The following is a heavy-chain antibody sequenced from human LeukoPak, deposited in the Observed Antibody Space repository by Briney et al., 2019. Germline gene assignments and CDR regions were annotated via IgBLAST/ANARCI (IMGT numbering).Heavy chain of an antibody. CDR1: GFTFTTYA. V-gene: IGHV3-23*01. J-gene: IGHJ4*02. Sequence: GVSLRLSCAASGFTFTTYAMIWLRHAPGKGLEGVSAISGSGEDTYYADSVRVRFTIYRDNSENTLSLQMNRLRDEDTAVYHCARLSGTSGTSSRVLHYWGQGTLVTVSS. CDR3: ARLSGTSGTSSRVLHY. D-gene: IGHD1-1*01. CDR2: ISGSGEDT.